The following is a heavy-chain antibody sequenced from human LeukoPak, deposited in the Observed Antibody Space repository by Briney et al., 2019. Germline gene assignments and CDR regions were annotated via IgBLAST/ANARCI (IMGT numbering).Heavy chain of an antibody. CDR2: ISGNAGSR. CDR3: AKDLAPYSSGSPFDY. D-gene: IGHD2-15*01. J-gene: IGHJ4*02. Sequence: GGSLRLSCAASKFSFNSYAMSWVRQAPGKGLEWVSTISGNAGSRYYADSVKGRFTISRDNSKNTLELQMTSLRAEDTAIYYCAKDLAPYSSGSPFDYWGPGTLVTVSS. V-gene: IGHV3-23*01. CDR1: KFSFNSYA.